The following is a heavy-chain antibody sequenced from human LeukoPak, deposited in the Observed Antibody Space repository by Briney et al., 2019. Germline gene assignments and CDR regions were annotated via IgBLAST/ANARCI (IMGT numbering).Heavy chain of an antibody. Sequence: SETLSLTCTVSGGSISSSSYYWGWIRQPPGKGLEWIGSIYYSGSTYYNPSLKSRVTISVDTSRNQFSLKLSSVTAADTAVYYCARGYSSGWPPNYYMDVWGKGTTVTVSS. V-gene: IGHV4-39*07. D-gene: IGHD6-19*01. CDR1: GGSISSSSYY. J-gene: IGHJ6*03. CDR3: ARGYSSGWPPNYYMDV. CDR2: IYYSGST.